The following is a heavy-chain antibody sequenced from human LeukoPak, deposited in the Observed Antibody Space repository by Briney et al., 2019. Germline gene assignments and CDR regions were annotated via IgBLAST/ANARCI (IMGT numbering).Heavy chain of an antibody. CDR3: AKDDYYDTSGYRD. V-gene: IGHV3-48*03. Sequence: GGSLRLSCVASDFSFGTYEMNWVRQAPGKGLEWISYIGSSGNTIYYADSVKGRFTISRDNAKNSLSLQMNSLRVDDTAVYYCAKDDYYDTSGYRDWGQGTLVTVSS. J-gene: IGHJ4*02. CDR2: IGSSGNTI. CDR1: DFSFGTYE. D-gene: IGHD3-22*01.